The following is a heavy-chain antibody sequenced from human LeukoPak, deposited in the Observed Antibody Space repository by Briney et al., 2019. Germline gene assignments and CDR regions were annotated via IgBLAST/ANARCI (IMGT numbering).Heavy chain of an antibody. J-gene: IGHJ4*02. CDR1: GFTFSSYA. Sequence: GGSLRLSRAASGFTFSSYAMSWVRQAPGKGLEWVSAISGSGGSTYYADSVKGRFTISRDNSKNTLYLQMNSLRAADTAVYYCAKGLRYFDWLLSAFDYWGQGTLVTVSS. V-gene: IGHV3-23*01. D-gene: IGHD3-9*01. CDR3: AKGLRYFDWLLSAFDY. CDR2: ISGSGGST.